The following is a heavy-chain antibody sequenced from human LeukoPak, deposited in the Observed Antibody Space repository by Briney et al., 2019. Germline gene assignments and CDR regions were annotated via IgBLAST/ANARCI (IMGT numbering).Heavy chain of an antibody. Sequence: GGSLRLSCAASGFTFSSNAMSWVRQAPGKGLEWVSAISGSGGSTYYADSVKGRFTISRDNSRNTVYLQTNSLRAEDTAVCYCATGLRYFDLWGRGTLVTVSS. CDR1: GFTFSSNA. J-gene: IGHJ2*01. CDR3: ATGLRYFDL. V-gene: IGHV3-23*01. CDR2: ISGSGGST. D-gene: IGHD3-16*01.